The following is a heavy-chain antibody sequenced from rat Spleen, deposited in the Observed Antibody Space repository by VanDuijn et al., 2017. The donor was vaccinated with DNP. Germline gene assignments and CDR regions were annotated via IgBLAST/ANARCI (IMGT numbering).Heavy chain of an antibody. CDR3: KRGRKSGDVMDA. CDR1: GFTFSNYW. CDR2: ISNTGDNT. D-gene: IGHD4-3*01. V-gene: IGHV5-31*01. Sequence: EVQLVESGGGLVQPGRSLKLSCAASGFTFSNYWMTWIRQAPGKGLEWVASISNTGDNTYYPDSVKGRFTISRDNAQNTLYLQMNSLRSEDTATYYCKRGRKSGDVMDAWGQGASVTVSS. J-gene: IGHJ4*01.